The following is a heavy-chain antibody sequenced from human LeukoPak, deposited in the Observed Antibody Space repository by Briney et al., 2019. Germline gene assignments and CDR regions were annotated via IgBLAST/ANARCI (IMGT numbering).Heavy chain of an antibody. D-gene: IGHD3-9*01. V-gene: IGHV3-23*01. CDR1: GFTFSSYG. CDR3: AKWATRHYDILTGYYKEYYFDY. CDR2: ISGSGGNT. J-gene: IGHJ4*02. Sequence: PGGSLRLSCAASGFTFSSYGMSWVRQAPGKGLEWVSAISGSGGNTYYADSVKGRFTISRDNSKNTLYLQMNSLRAEDTAVYYCAKWATRHYDILTGYYKEYYFDYWGQGTLVTVSS.